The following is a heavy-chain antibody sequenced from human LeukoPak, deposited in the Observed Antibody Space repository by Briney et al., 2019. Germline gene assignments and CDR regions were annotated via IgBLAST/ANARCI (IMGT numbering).Heavy chain of an antibody. D-gene: IGHD1-26*01. CDR1: GYTFTNYD. CDR3: ARDWDAMNNCFDP. CDR2: ISTNSDIR. J-gene: IGHJ5*02. V-gene: IGHV1-18*01. Sequence: GASVKVSCKASGYTFTNYDISWVRQAPGQGLEWMGWISTNSDIRTYAQTLQGRFTMTTDTATTTAYMELNNLTFDDTAVYYCARDWDAMNNCFDPWGQGTPVTVSS.